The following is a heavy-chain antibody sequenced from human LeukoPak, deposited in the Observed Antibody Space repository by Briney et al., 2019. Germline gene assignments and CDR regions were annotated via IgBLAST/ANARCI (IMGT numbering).Heavy chain of an antibody. CDR1: GGSISSYY. Sequence: SETLSLTCSVSGGSISSYYWNWIRQSPGKGLQWIGYTHYSGSTNYNPSLKSRVSISVDTSKNQFSLKLSSVTAADTALYYCARSAVAGKGETVNWFDPWGQGTLVTVSS. CDR3: ARSAVAGKGETVNWFDP. V-gene: IGHV4-59*01. CDR2: THYSGST. D-gene: IGHD6-19*01. J-gene: IGHJ5*02.